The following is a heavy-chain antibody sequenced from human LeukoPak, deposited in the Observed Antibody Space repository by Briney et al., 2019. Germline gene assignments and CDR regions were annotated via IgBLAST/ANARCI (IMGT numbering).Heavy chain of an antibody. V-gene: IGHV3-21*01. CDR1: GFTFRSYS. CDR3: ARNSGSYSYYYYYMDV. J-gene: IGHJ6*03. D-gene: IGHD1-26*01. Sequence: GGSLRLSCAASGFTFRSYSMNWVRQAPGKVLEGVSSISSSSSYIYYADSVKGRFTISRDNAKNSLYLQMNSLRAEDTAVYYCARNSGSYSYYYYYMDVWGKGTTVTVSS. CDR2: ISSSSSYI.